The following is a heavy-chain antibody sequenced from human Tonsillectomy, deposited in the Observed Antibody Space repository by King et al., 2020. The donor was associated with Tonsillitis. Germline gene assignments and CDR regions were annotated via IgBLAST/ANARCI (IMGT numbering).Heavy chain of an antibody. CDR1: GVTFSTYA. Sequence: VQLVESGGGLVQPGGSLRLSCAASGVTFSTYAMSWVRQAPGKGLEWVSAISATTGSTYYADSVKGRFTISRDNSKNMLYLQMNSLRADDTAVYYSAKVDRSDYYYGYFDYWGQGTLVTVSS. CDR2: ISATTGST. CDR3: AKVDRSDYYYGYFDY. D-gene: IGHD3-22*01. V-gene: IGHV3-23*04. J-gene: IGHJ4*02.